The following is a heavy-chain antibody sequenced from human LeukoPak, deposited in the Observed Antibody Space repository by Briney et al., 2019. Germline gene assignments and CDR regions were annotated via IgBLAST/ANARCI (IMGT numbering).Heavy chain of an antibody. CDR3: ARDRMEGLVSWYWFDP. J-gene: IGHJ5*02. Sequence: ASVKVSCKASGYTFTSYYMHWVQQAPGQGLEWMGIINPSGGSTRYAQKFQGRVTMIRDTSTSTVYMELSSLRSEDTAVYYCARDRMEGLVSWYWFDPWGQGTLVTVSS. D-gene: IGHD3/OR15-3a*01. V-gene: IGHV1-46*01. CDR2: INPSGGST. CDR1: GYTFTSYY.